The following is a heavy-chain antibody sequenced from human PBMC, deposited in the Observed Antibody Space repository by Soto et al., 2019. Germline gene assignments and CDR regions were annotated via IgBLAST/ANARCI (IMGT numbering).Heavy chain of an antibody. D-gene: IGHD1-1*01. Sequence: PSETLSLTCTVSGASINRGGYYWSWIRQHPGKGLEWIGYIHSSGYTYYNPSLKSRVTISLDTSENQFSLELSSVTAADTAVYYCASPRGHSGNNWVQFXYWGQGTLVTVSS. CDR3: ASPRGHSGNNWVQFXY. CDR2: IHSSGYT. J-gene: IGHJ4*02. CDR1: GASINRGGYY. V-gene: IGHV4-31*03.